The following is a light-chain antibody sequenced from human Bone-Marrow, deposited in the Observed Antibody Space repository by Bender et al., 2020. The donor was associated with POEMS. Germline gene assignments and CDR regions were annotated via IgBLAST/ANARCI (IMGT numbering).Light chain of an antibody. J-gene: IGLJ1*01. CDR3: CSYAGSTTYV. CDR2: EGN. CDR1: DVDSSNY. V-gene: IGLV2-23*01. Sequence: QSALTQPASVSGSPGQSITISCGDVDSSNYVSWYQQHPGKAPKVLIFEGNKRPSCISNRFSGSKSGNTASLTISGLQAEDEADYYCCSYAGSTTYVFGSGTYVLVL.